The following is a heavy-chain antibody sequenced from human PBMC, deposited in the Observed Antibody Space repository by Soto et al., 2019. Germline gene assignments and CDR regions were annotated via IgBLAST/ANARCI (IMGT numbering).Heavy chain of an antibody. CDR2: IIPIFDTA. CDR3: ASAQWIYVLDV. CDR1: GGSFSSYG. D-gene: IGHD6-19*01. V-gene: IGHV1-69*06. J-gene: IGHJ6*02. Sequence: QVQLVQSGSEVKKPGSSVKVSCKASGGSFSSYGITWVRQVPGQGLEWMGTIIPIFDTANYAQKFQGRVTITADKSTTTGYMELKSLRSEDTAVYYCASAQWIYVLDVWGQGTTVTVSS.